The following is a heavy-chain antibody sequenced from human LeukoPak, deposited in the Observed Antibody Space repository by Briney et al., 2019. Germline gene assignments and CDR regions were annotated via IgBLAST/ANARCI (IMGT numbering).Heavy chain of an antibody. D-gene: IGHD6-19*01. CDR1: GIIFSIYG. CDR3: AQKYSSGWYDQGFDY. J-gene: IGHJ4*02. Sequence: GGSLRLSCTVSGIIFSIYGMHWVRQAPGKGLEWVAFIRYDGSHKYYADSVKGRFTISRDNSKNTLYLQMNSLTAEDTAVYYCAQKYSSGWYDQGFDYWGQGTLVIISS. CDR2: IRYDGSHK. V-gene: IGHV3-30*02.